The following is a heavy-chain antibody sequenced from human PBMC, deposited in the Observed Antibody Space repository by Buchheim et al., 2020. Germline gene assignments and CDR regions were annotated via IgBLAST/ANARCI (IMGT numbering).Heavy chain of an antibody. V-gene: IGHV3-23*04. Sequence: EVQLVESGGGLVQPGGSLRLSCAASGFTFSSYAMSWVRQAPGKGLEWVSAISGSGGSTYYADSVKGRFTISRDNSKKTLYLQMNSLRAEDTAVYYCAKDHGGSILGGVYYYGMDVWGQGTT. CDR2: ISGSGGST. CDR3: AKDHGGSILGGVYYYGMDV. D-gene: IGHD1-26*01. CDR1: GFTFSSYA. J-gene: IGHJ6*02.